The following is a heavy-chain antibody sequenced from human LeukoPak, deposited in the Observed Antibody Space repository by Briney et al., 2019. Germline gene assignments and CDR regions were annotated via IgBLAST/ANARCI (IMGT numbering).Heavy chain of an antibody. CDR1: GFTLSYYW. CDR3: TRDPRNKGFDP. V-gene: IGHV3-74*01. CDR2: INGDGSST. Sequence: GGSLRLSCAASGFTLSYYWMHWVRQAPGKGLVWVSCINGDGSSTNYADSVKGRFTTSRDNAKNTLYLEMNSLRAEDTAVYYCTRDPRNKGFDPWGQGTLVTVSS. D-gene: IGHD1/OR15-1a*01. J-gene: IGHJ5*02.